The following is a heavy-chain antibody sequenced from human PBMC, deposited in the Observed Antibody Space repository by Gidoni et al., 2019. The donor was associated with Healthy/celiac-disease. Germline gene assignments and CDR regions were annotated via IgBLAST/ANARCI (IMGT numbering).Heavy chain of an antibody. D-gene: IGHD3-16*01. Sequence: EVQLLASGGGLVQPGGSLILSCAASGFTFSSYAMSWVRPAPGKGLEWVSAISGSGGSTYYADSVKGRFTISRDNSKNTLYLQMNSLRAEDTAVYYCAKTVGHYYYYYGMDVWGQGTTVTVSS. CDR1: GFTFSSYA. V-gene: IGHV3-23*01. CDR3: AKTVGHYYYYYGMDV. J-gene: IGHJ6*02. CDR2: ISGSGGST.